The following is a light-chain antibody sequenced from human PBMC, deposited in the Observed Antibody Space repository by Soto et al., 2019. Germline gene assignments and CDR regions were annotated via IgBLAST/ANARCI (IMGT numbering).Light chain of an antibody. CDR2: DAS. CDR3: QQYNNLPYT. Sequence: DIQMTQSPSSLSASLGDRVTITCQASQAISKYLHWYHQRPGKAPILVIYDASNLEAGAPSRFSGGESGTSFTLPISSLQPEDIGTYFCQQYNNLPYTFGQGTKLDIK. V-gene: IGKV1-33*01. CDR1: QAISKY. J-gene: IGKJ2*01.